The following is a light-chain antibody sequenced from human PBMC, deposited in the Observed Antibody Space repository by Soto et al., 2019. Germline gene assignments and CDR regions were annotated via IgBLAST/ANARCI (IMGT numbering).Light chain of an antibody. Sequence: DIQMTQSLSSLSASLGDRVTITCRPSESIRNELNWFQQRPGKAPRLLIYDTFTLQSGVPSRFSGSVSGTEFSLTISSLQAGDSAIYYCQQSFTTPWTFGQGTKVEI. J-gene: IGKJ1*01. CDR2: DTF. V-gene: IGKV1-39*01. CDR1: ESIRNE. CDR3: QQSFTTPWT.